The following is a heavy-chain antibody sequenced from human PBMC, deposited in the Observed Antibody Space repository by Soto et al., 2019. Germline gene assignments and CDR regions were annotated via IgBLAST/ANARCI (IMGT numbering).Heavy chain of an antibody. Sequence: QVQLVQSGAEVKKPGASVKVSCKASGYIFTGYGISWVRQAPGQGLEWIGWISPYNGHTEYAQSLQGRLTVTADKSTTTANMELRSRRSDDTAVYYCARGGRGYHTGRGFAGAMDVWGQGTTVTVSS. CDR1: GYIFTGYG. V-gene: IGHV1-18*04. CDR3: ARGGRGYHTGRGFAGAMDV. J-gene: IGHJ6*02. D-gene: IGHD3-3*01. CDR2: ISPYNGHT.